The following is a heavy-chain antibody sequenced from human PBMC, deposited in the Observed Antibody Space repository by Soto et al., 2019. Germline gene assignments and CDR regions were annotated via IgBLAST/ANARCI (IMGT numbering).Heavy chain of an antibody. Sequence: GGSLRLSCAASGFTFSSYWMHWVRQAPGKGLVWVSRINSDGSSTSYADSVKGRFTISRDNAKNTLHLQMNSLRAEDTAVYYCARQYYDFWSGYNYYYYYYMDVCGKGTTVTVSS. CDR2: INSDGSST. V-gene: IGHV3-74*01. D-gene: IGHD3-3*01. CDR3: ARQYYDFWSGYNYYYYYYMDV. J-gene: IGHJ6*03. CDR1: GFTFSSYW.